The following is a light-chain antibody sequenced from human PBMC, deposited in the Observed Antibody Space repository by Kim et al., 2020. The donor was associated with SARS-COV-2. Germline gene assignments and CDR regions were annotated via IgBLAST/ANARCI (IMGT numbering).Light chain of an antibody. CDR1: QSISTY. J-gene: IGKJ1*01. Sequence: ASVGDRVTITCRASQSISTYLNWYQQKPGEAPKLLIYATFNLQSGVPSRFSGSGSGTDFTLTISSLQPEDFATYYCQQTYSPSRTFGQGTKVDIK. CDR3: QQTYSPSRT. CDR2: ATF. V-gene: IGKV1-39*01.